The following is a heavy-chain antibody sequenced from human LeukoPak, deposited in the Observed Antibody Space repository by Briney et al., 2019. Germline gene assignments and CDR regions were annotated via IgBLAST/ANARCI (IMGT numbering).Heavy chain of an antibody. CDR3: ARDHSSWAHDAFDI. J-gene: IGHJ3*02. Sequence: PGGSLRLSCAASGFTFSSYWMSWVRQAPGKGLEWVANIKQDGSEKYYVDSVKGRFTISRDNAKNSLYLQMNSLRAEDTAVYYCARDHSSWAHDAFDIWGQGTMVTVSS. CDR1: GFTFSSYW. D-gene: IGHD6-13*01. V-gene: IGHV3-7*01. CDR2: IKQDGSEK.